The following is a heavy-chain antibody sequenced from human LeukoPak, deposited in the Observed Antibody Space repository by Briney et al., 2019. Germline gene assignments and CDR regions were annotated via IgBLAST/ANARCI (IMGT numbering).Heavy chain of an antibody. J-gene: IGHJ4*02. V-gene: IGHV1-69*13. CDR1: GGTFSSYA. Sequence: SVKVSCKASGGTFSSYAISWVRQAPGQGLEWMGGIIPIFGTANYAQKFQGRVTITADESTSTAYMELRSLRSDDTAVYYCARAPGYYDSSGYYFAPDYWGQGTLVTVSS. CDR3: ARAPGYYDSSGYYFAPDY. CDR2: IIPIFGTA. D-gene: IGHD3-22*01.